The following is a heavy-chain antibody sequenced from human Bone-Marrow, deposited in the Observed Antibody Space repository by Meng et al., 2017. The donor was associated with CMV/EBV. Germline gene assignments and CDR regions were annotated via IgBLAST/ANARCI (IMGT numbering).Heavy chain of an antibody. CDR2: ISSSSSYT. CDR1: CFTFTDYY. Sequence: ASCFTFTDYYMSWIPQAPGKGLEWVSYISSSSSYTNYADSVKGRFTISRDNAKNSLYLQMNSLRAEDTAVYYCAAWYSSSSLGIDYWGQGTLVTVSS. D-gene: IGHD6-6*01. J-gene: IGHJ4*02. V-gene: IGHV3-11*06. CDR3: AAWYSSSSLGIDY.